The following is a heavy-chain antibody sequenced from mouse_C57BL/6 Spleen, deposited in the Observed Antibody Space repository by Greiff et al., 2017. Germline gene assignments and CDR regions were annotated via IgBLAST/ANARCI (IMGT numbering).Heavy chain of an antibody. Sequence: QVQLKQPGAELVKPGASVKMSCKASGYTFTSYWITWVKQRPGQGLEWIGDIYPGSGSTNYNEKFKSKATLTVDTSSSAAYMQLSSLTSEDSAVYYCARGNDYDDFDYWGQGTTLTVSS. CDR1: GYTFTSYW. CDR3: ARGNDYDDFDY. J-gene: IGHJ2*01. V-gene: IGHV1-55*01. D-gene: IGHD2-4*01. CDR2: IYPGSGST.